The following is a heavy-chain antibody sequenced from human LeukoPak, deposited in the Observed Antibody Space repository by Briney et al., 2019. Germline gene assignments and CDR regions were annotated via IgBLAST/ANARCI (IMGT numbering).Heavy chain of an antibody. CDR3: ARVGSYYDFWSGYYGMDV. CDR1: GFTFSSYA. D-gene: IGHD3-3*01. CDR2: ISYDGSNK. V-gene: IGHV3-30-3*01. Sequence: PGRSLRLPCAASGFTFSSYAMHWVRQAPGKGLEWVAVISYDGSNKYYADSVKGRFTISRDNSKNTLYLQMNSLRAEDTAVYYCARVGSYYDFWSGYYGMDVWGQGTTVTVSS. J-gene: IGHJ6*02.